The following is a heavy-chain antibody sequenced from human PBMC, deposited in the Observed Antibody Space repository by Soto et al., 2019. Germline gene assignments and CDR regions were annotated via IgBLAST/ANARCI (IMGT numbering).Heavy chain of an antibody. V-gene: IGHV4-59*08. CDR3: ARQVYSRSWDRYFDL. Sequence: QVQLQESGPGLVKPSETLCLTCTVSGGSISGYFWSWIRQPPGKGLEWIGYIYYSGSTSYNPSLNSRLTISVDTSKNQFSLKLSSVTAADTAVYYCARQVYSRSWDRYFDLWGRGTLVTVSS. CDR1: GGSISGYF. CDR2: IYYSGST. D-gene: IGHD6-13*01. J-gene: IGHJ2*01.